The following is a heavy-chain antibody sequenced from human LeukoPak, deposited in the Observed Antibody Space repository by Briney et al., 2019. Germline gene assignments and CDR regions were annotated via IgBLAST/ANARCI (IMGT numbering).Heavy chain of an antibody. D-gene: IGHD3-10*01. Sequence: PSETLSLTCTVSGGXITNYYWSWIRQPPGKGLECIGYIYYSGSTNYNPSLKSRVTISLHTSKNQFSLKLNSVTAADTAVYYCARGVPYGPSYEFFDYWGQGTLVTVSS. CDR2: IYYSGST. CDR1: GGXITNYY. CDR3: ARGVPYGPSYEFFDY. J-gene: IGHJ4*02. V-gene: IGHV4-59*01.